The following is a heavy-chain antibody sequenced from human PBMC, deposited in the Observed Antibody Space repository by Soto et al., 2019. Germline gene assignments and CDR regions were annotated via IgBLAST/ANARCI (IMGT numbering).Heavy chain of an antibody. J-gene: IGHJ4*02. D-gene: IGHD4-17*01. CDR2: IYSGGST. Sequence: GGSLRLSCAASGFTVSSNYMSWVRQAPGKGLEWVSVIYSGGSTYYADSVKGRFTISRDNSKNTLYLQMNSLRAEATAVYYCARGFLRYYFDYWGQGTPVTVSS. CDR3: ARGFLRYYFDY. CDR1: GFTVSSNY. V-gene: IGHV3-53*01.